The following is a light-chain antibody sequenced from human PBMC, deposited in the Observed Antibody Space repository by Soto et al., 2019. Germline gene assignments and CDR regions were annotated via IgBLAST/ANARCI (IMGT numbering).Light chain of an antibody. V-gene: IGLV2-14*01. CDR3: SSYTTANTYV. J-gene: IGLJ1*01. CDR1: SSDVGAYDF. CDR2: EVS. Sequence: QSALTQPASVSGSPGQSITISCTGTSSDVGAYDFVSWYQHSPGKAPKLVIYEVSNRPSGVSNRFSGSKSGNTASLTISGLQAEDEADYYCSSYTTANTYVFGTGTKVTVL.